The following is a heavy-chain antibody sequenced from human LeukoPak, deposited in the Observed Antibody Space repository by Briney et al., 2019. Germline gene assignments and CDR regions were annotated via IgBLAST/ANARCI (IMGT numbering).Heavy chain of an antibody. V-gene: IGHV5-51*01. CDR2: IYPGDSDT. J-gene: IGHJ4*02. CDR1: GYSFTSYW. Sequence: GESLKISCKGSGYSFTSYWIGWVRQMPGKGLEWMGIIYPGDSDTKYSPPFEGQVTISADKSINTAYLQWSSLKASDTAMYYCVIYGSGSYFDYWGRGTLVIVSS. CDR3: VIYGSGSYFDY. D-gene: IGHD3-10*01.